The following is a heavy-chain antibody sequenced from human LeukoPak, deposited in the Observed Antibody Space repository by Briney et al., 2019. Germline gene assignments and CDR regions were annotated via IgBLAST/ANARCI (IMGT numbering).Heavy chain of an antibody. CDR3: ATADKWEPLDY. CDR1: GNSLSETS. Sequence: GASVKVSCQVSGNSLSETSIHWVRQAPGQWLEWMGGFDSEDGEPIFAQRFQGRFSMTEDTSADTAYMELSSLRPEDTAVYYCATADKWEPLDYWGQGTLVTVSS. D-gene: IGHD1-26*01. CDR2: FDSEDGEP. J-gene: IGHJ4*02. V-gene: IGHV1-24*01.